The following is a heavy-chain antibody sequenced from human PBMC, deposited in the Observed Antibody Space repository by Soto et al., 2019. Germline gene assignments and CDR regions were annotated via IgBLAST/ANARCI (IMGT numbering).Heavy chain of an antibody. J-gene: IGHJ4*02. CDR1: GYTFTSYG. CDR2: ISAYNGNT. D-gene: IGHD6-19*01. CDR3: AGVGGHSSGWGTFGY. V-gene: IGHV1-18*01. Sequence: QVQLVQSGAEVKKPGASVKVSCKASGYTFTSYGISWVRQAPGQGLEWMGWISAYNGNTNYAQKLQGRVTMTTDTSTSTADMELRSLRSDDTAVYYCAGVGGHSSGWGTFGYWGEGTLVTVSS.